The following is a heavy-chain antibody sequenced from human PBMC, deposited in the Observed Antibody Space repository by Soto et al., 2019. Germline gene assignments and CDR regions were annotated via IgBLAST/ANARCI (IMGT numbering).Heavy chain of an antibody. J-gene: IGHJ4*02. CDR3: ETDTGLVISFYFDY. CDR2: ISWNSGSI. Sequence: EVQLVESGGGLVQPGRSLRLSCAASGFTFDDYAMHWVRQSPGKGLEWVSGISWNSGSIGYEDSVKGRFTISRDNAKNSLYLQMNSLRAEDTELYYCETDTGLVISFYFDYWRQGTLVTVYS. CDR1: GFTFDDYA. V-gene: IGHV3-9*01. D-gene: IGHD6-19*01.